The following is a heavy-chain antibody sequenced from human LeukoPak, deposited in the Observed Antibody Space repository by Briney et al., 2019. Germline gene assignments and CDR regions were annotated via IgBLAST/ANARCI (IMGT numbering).Heavy chain of an antibody. CDR1: GYTFTGYY. V-gene: IGHV1-2*02. D-gene: IGHD1-26*01. CDR2: INPNSGGS. Sequence: ASVKVSCKASGYTFTGYYMHWVRQAPGQGLEWMGWINPNSGGSNSEQKFQGRVTMTRDTSISTVYMDLSNLRSDDTAVYYCARGPPRSGGSLDFAYWGQGTLVTVSS. J-gene: IGHJ4*02. CDR3: ARGPPRSGGSLDFAY.